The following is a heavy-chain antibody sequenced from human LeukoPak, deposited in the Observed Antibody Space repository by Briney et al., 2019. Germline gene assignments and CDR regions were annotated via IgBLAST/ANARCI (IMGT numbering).Heavy chain of an antibody. D-gene: IGHD3-10*01. CDR3: ARGGYYGSGNDFRFDP. Sequence: SETLSLTCTVSGGSISSSSYYWGWIRQPPGKGLEWIGSIYYSGSTNYKPSLKSRVTISVDTSKDQFSLKLSSVTAADTAVYYCARGGYYGSGNDFRFDPWGQGTLVTVSS. J-gene: IGHJ5*02. CDR2: IYYSGST. CDR1: GGSISSSSYY. V-gene: IGHV4-39*07.